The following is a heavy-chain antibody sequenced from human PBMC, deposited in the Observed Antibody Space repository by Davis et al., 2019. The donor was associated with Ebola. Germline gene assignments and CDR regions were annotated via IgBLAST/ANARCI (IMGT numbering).Heavy chain of an antibody. CDR2: IYHSGST. D-gene: IGHD6-13*01. CDR1: GGSITSSNW. J-gene: IGHJ6*02. Sequence: MPSETLSLTCAVPGGSITSSNWRSWVRQPPGKGLEWIGEIYHSGSTNYNPSLKSRVTITVDKSKNQFSLKLSSVTAADTAVYYCATSIAAGDYGMDVWGQGTTVTVSS. CDR3: ATSIAAGDYGMDV. V-gene: IGHV4-4*02.